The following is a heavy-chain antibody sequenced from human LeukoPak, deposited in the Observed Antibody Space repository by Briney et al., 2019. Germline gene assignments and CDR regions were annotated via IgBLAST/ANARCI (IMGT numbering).Heavy chain of an antibody. V-gene: IGHV3-23*01. CDR3: AKDSSQGGDYFDY. CDR1: GITLSSYA. J-gene: IGHJ4*02. CDR2: INGSGVIT. Sequence: GGSLRLSCAASGITLSSYAMSWVRQAPGKGLEWDSAINGSGVITYYTDSVKGRFTISRDNSKNTVYLQMNSLRAEDTAIYYCAKDSSQGGDYFDYWGQGTLVTVSS. D-gene: IGHD3-16*01.